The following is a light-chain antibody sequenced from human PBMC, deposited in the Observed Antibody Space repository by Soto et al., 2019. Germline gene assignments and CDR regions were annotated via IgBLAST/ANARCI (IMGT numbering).Light chain of an antibody. CDR3: QSYDSSPTVV. V-gene: IGLV1-40*01. Sequence: QSVLTQPPSVSGAPGQRVTISCTGSSSNIGADHDVHWYQQLPGTAPKLLLYGNSNRPSGVPDRFSGSKSGTSASLAITGLQAEDEADYYCQSYDSSPTVVFGTGTKLTVL. CDR1: SSNIGADHD. J-gene: IGLJ1*01. CDR2: GNS.